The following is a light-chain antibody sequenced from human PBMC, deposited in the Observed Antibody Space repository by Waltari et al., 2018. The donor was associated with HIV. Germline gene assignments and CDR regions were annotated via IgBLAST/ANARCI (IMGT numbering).Light chain of an antibody. Sequence: DIQMTQSPATLSASVGERDVVTCRARQAIGNQLAWYRQGPGQVPERLIHSSSTLHGGVPLRFRGSGSGTDFTLTITSLQSEDVGTYFCLQLNTSPRTFGRGTRV. CDR1: QAIGNQ. CDR3: LQLNTSPRT. CDR2: SSS. J-gene: IGKJ4*02. V-gene: IGKV1-17*01.